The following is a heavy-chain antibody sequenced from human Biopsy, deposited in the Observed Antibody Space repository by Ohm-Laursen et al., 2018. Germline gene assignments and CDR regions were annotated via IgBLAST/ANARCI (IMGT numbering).Heavy chain of an antibody. CDR1: GGSVSSGSYY. J-gene: IGHJ3*02. CDR2: IYYSGST. Sequence: SETLSLTCTVSGGSVSSGSYYWSWIRQPPGKGLEWIGYIYYSGSTNYNPSLKSRVTISVDTSRNQFSLKLSSVTAADTAVYYCAGRPWPNGFDIWGQGTMVTVSS. D-gene: IGHD5-12*01. CDR3: AGRPWPNGFDI. V-gene: IGHV4-61*01.